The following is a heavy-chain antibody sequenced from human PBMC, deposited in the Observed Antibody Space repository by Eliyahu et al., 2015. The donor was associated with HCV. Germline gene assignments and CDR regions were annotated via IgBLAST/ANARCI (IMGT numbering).Heavy chain of an antibody. D-gene: IGHD3-22*01. Sequence: EVQLVESGGGLVQPGGSLRLSXAASGFXXSSYXMNWFRQAPGKGLEWVSYISSSSSTIYYADSVKGRFTISRDNAKNSLYLQMNSLRDEDTAVYYCARDPNTMIVTLDYWGQGTLVTVSS. V-gene: IGHV3-48*02. CDR3: ARDPNTMIVTLDY. CDR2: ISSSSSTI. CDR1: GFXXSSYX. J-gene: IGHJ4*02.